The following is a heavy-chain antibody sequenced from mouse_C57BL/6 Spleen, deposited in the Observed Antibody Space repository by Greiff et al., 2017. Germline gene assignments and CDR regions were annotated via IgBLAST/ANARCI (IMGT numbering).Heavy chain of an antibody. CDR2: INPNNGGT. CDR3: ARRYYYGSSYGYFDY. Sequence: EVQLQQSGPELVKPGASVKIPCKASGYTFTDYNMDWVKQSHGKSLEWIGDINPNNGGTIYNQKFKGKATLTVDKSSSTAYMELRSLTSEDTAVYYCARRYYYGSSYGYFDYWGQGTTLTVSS. J-gene: IGHJ2*01. D-gene: IGHD1-1*01. CDR1: GYTFTDYN. V-gene: IGHV1-18*01.